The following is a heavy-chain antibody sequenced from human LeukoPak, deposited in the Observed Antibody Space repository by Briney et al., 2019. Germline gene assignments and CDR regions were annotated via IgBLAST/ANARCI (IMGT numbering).Heavy chain of an antibody. CDR3: AKLAASETGEGS. J-gene: IGHJ5*02. CDR2: INPSGDST. Sequence: GASVKVSCKASGYTFTSNHIHCVRQAPGQGLEWMGVINPSGDSTSYAQKFQGRVTMTRDTSTSTVYMGLSSLRSEDTAIYYCAKLAASETGEGSWGQGTLVTVSP. CDR1: GYTFTSNH. V-gene: IGHV1-46*01. D-gene: IGHD6-13*01.